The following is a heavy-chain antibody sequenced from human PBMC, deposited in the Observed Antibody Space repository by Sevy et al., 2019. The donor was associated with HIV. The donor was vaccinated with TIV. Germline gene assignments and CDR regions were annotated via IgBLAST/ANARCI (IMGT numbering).Heavy chain of an antibody. Sequence: GGSLRLSCVASGFTVSSNYMSWVRQAPGKGLEWVSVIYSGGSTYYADSVKGRFTISRDNSKNTLYLQMNSLRAEDTAVYYCARWGEQQPGAFDIWGQGTMVTVSS. J-gene: IGHJ3*02. V-gene: IGHV3-53*01. D-gene: IGHD6-13*01. CDR3: ARWGEQQPGAFDI. CDR2: IYSGGST. CDR1: GFTVSSNY.